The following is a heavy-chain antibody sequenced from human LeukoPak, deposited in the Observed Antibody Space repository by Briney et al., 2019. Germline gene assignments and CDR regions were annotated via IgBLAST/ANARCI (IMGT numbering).Heavy chain of an antibody. CDR2: IWYDGSNK. Sequence: PGGSLRLSCAASGFTFSSYGMHWVRQAPGKGLEWVAVIWYDGSNKYYADSVKGRFTISRDNSKNTLYLQMNSLRAEDTAVYYCARVGYDSSGYLGYWGQGALVTVSS. D-gene: IGHD3-22*01. V-gene: IGHV3-33*01. J-gene: IGHJ4*02. CDR1: GFTFSSYG. CDR3: ARVGYDSSGYLGY.